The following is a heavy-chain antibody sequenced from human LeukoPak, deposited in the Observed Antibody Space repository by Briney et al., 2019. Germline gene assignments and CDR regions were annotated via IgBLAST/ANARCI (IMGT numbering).Heavy chain of an antibody. CDR2: ISGDGRNI. CDR1: GFTFSSYW. V-gene: IGHV3-74*01. D-gene: IGHD3-9*01. CDR3: TRDLMDYDVSTGLHHYYMDV. Sequence: GGSLRLSCVASGFTFSSYWMHWVREDPRKGLVWVSRISGDGRNINYADSVRGRFTISRDNAKNTLYLQMNTLRVEDAAVYYCTRDLMDYDVSTGLHHYYMDVWGQGTTVTV. J-gene: IGHJ6*02.